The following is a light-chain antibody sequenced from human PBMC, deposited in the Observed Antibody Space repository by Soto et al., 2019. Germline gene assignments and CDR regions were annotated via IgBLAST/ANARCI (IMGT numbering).Light chain of an antibody. J-gene: IGKJ3*01. Sequence: EIVLTQSPGTLSLSPGERATLSCRASQSVSSSYLAWYQQKPGQAPRLLLYGASSRATGIPDRFSGSGSGTDFTLTISRLEPEDFAVYYCQQYGSSTGFTFGPGTKVDIK. CDR3: QQYGSSTGFT. CDR1: QSVSSSY. CDR2: GAS. V-gene: IGKV3-20*01.